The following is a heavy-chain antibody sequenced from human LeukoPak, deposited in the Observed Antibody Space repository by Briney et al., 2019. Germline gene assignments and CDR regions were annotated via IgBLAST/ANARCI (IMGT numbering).Heavy chain of an antibody. J-gene: IGHJ6*02. CDR1: GGTFSSYA. V-gene: IGHV1-69*05. CDR3: ARDQDGMDV. Sequence: ASVKVSCKASGGTFSSYAISWVRQAPGQGLEWMGGIIPIFGTANYAQKFQGRVTMTRDTSISTAYMELSRLRSDDTAVYYCARDQDGMDVWGQGTTVTVS. CDR2: IIPIFGTA.